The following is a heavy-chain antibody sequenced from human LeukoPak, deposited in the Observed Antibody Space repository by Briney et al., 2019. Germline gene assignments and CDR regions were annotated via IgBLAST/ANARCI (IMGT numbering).Heavy chain of an antibody. Sequence: GGSLRLSCAASGFTFTNYAMNWVRQAPGKGLEWLSAISSSGGTTCYADSVKGRFTISRDNSRNTLYLQMNSLRVEDTAVYYCASSIQLWSLGAFDIWGQGTMVTVSS. J-gene: IGHJ3*02. CDR1: GFTFTNYA. V-gene: IGHV3-23*01. CDR3: ASSIQLWSLGAFDI. D-gene: IGHD5-18*01. CDR2: ISSSGGTT.